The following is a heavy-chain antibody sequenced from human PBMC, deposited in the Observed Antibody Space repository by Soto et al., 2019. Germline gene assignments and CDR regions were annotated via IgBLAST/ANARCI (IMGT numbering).Heavy chain of an antibody. CDR3: ARVFRSSSWNDPFDY. J-gene: IGHJ4*02. Sequence: SVKVSCKASGGTFSSYAISWVRQAPGQGLEWMGGIIPIFGTANYAQKFQGRVTITADESTSTAYMELSSLRSEDTAVYYCARVFRSSSWNDPFDYWGQGTLVTVSS. CDR1: GGTFSSYA. CDR2: IIPIFGTA. V-gene: IGHV1-69*13. D-gene: IGHD6-13*01.